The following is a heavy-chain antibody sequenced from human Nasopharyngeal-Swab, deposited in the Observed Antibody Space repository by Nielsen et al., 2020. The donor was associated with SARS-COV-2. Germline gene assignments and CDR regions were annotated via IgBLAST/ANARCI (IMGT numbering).Heavy chain of an antibody. CDR1: GFTFSHYF. J-gene: IGHJ3*02. Sequence: ASVKVSCKASGFTFSHYFMHWVRQAPGQGLEWMGWINPNSGGTNYEQKFQGWVTMTRDTSISTAYMELSRLRSDDTAVYYCARLDTIMTFTFDIWGQGTMVTVSS. CDR3: ARLDTIMTFTFDI. V-gene: IGHV1-2*04. CDR2: INPNSGGT. D-gene: IGHD5-24*01.